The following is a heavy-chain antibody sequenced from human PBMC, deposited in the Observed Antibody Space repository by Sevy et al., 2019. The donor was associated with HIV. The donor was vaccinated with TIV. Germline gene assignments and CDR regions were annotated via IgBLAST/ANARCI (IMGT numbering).Heavy chain of an antibody. CDR1: GASISSSGYY. V-gene: IGHV4-39*01. CDR2: INYNGIT. D-gene: IGHD6-19*01. J-gene: IGHJ4*02. CDR3: AGPILTYNNGWSYYDY. Sequence: SETLSLTCTVCGASISSSGYYWGWIRQPPGKGLEWIASINYNGITFYNPSLKSRITISADTSKNQFSLALNSVTAAETAIYYCAGPILTYNNGWSYYDYWGQGTVVTVSS.